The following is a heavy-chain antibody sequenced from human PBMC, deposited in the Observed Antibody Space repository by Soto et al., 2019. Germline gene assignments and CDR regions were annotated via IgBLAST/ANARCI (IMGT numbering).Heavy chain of an antibody. CDR2: ISYDGSNK. D-gene: IGHD3-3*01. J-gene: IGHJ4*02. V-gene: IGHV3-30-3*01. CDR3: ARDVYYDFWSGCPGY. Sequence: GGSLRLSCAASGFTFSSYAMHWVRQAPGKGLEWVAVISYDGSNKYYADSVKGRFTISRDNSKNTLYLQMNSLRAEDTAVYYCARDVYYDFWSGCPGYWGQGTLVTVSS. CDR1: GFTFSSYA.